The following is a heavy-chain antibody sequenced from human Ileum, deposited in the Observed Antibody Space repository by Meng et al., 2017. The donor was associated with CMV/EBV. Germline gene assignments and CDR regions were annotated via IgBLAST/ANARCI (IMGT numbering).Heavy chain of an antibody. V-gene: IGHV3-20*04. J-gene: IGHJ4*02. CDR1: GFTFDDYG. CDR3: ARGGELLPPFDY. Sequence: SCAASGFTFDDYGMSWVRQAPGKGLEWVSGINWNGGSTGYADSVKGRFTISRDNAKNSLYLQMNSLRAEDTASYYCARGGELLPPFDYWGQGTLVTVSS. D-gene: IGHD1-26*01. CDR2: INWNGGST.